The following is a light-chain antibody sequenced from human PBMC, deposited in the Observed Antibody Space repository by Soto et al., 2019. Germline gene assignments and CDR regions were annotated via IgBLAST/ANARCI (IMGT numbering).Light chain of an antibody. V-gene: IGKV3-15*01. CDR3: QQYNNWPIT. Sequence: EILMTQSPTTLSLSPGERATLSCKASQTILSNLAWYQQKPGQAPRLLIFGASTRATGIPARFSGSASGTEFTLTISSLQSEDFAIYYCQQYNNWPITVGQGTRLEIK. CDR2: GAS. J-gene: IGKJ5*01. CDR1: QTILSN.